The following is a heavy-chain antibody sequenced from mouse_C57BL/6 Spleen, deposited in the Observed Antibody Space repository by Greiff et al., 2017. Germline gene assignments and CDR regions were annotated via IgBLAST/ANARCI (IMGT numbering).Heavy chain of an antibody. V-gene: IGHV1-82*01. CDR1: GYAFSSSW. CDR2: IYPGDGDT. Sequence: VQLQQSGPELVKPGASVKISCKASGYAFSSSWMNWVKQRPGKGLEWIGRIYPGDGDTNYNGKFKGKATLTAYKSSSTAYMQLSSLTSEDSAVYFSARSDGYYDAMDDWGQGTSVTVSS. CDR3: ARSDGYYDAMDD. J-gene: IGHJ4*01. D-gene: IGHD2-3*01.